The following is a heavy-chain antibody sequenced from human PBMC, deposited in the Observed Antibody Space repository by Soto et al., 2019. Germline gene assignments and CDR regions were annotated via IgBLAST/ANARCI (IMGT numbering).Heavy chain of an antibody. Sequence: ASVKVSCKASGYTFTSYPMHWVRQAPGQRLEWMGWINAGNGNTKYSQKFQGRVTITRDTSASTAYMELSSLRSEDTAVYYCARYFDWRGLGYGMDVRGQGTTVTVSS. CDR3: ARYFDWRGLGYGMDV. CDR1: GYTFTSYP. D-gene: IGHD3-9*01. CDR2: INAGNGNT. J-gene: IGHJ6*02. V-gene: IGHV1-3*01.